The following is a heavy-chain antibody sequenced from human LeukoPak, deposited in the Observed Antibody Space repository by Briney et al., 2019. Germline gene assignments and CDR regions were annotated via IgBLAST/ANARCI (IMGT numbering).Heavy chain of an antibody. CDR1: GYTFTGYY. J-gene: IGHJ3*02. CDR2: INPNGGGT. D-gene: IGHD2-15*01. V-gene: IGHV1-2*02. CDR3: ARRFSGYFDAFDI. Sequence: ASVKVSCKASGYTFTGYYMHWVRQAPGQGLEWMGWINPNGGGTNFAQKFQGRVTVTRDTSISTAYMELSRLRSDDTAVYYCARRFSGYFDAFDIWGQGTMVTVSS.